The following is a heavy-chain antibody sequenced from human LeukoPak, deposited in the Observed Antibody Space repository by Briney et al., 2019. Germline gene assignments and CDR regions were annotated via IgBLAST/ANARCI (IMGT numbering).Heavy chain of an antibody. CDR2: IYYSGST. Sequence: SETLSLTCTVSGGSISNDVYYWSWIRQHPGKGLEWIGYIYYSGSTNYNPSLKSRVTISLDTSKNQFSVKLSSVTAADTAVYYCARLRPRSYSSGWYYFDYWGQGTLVTVSS. CDR1: GGSISNDVYY. V-gene: IGHV4-61*08. D-gene: IGHD6-19*01. J-gene: IGHJ4*02. CDR3: ARLRPRSYSSGWYYFDY.